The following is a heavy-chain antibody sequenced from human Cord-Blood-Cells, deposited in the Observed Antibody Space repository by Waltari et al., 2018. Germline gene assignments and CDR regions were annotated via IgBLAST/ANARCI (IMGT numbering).Heavy chain of an antibody. D-gene: IGHD6-13*01. J-gene: IGHJ1*01. CDR3: ATIAAAGAEYFQH. Sequence: QVQLVQSGAEVKKPGASVKVSCKASGYTFTGYYMHLVRQAPGQGLEWMGWSNPNSGGTNYAQKFQGWVTMTRDTSISTAYMELSRLRSDDTAVYYCATIAAAGAEYFQHWGQGTLVTVSS. CDR2: SNPNSGGT. V-gene: IGHV1-2*04. CDR1: GYTFTGYY.